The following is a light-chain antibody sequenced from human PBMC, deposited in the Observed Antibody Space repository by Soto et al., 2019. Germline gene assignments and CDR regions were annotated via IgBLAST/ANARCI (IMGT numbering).Light chain of an antibody. CDR2: DNN. CDR1: SSNIEHNY. Sequence: QSVLTQPPSASAAPGQKVTISCSGSSSNIEHNYVYWYQQLPGTAPKLLIYDNNKRPSGIPDRFSGSKSGTSATLGITGLQTGDEADYYCGTWDSSLSTGVFGGGTKLTVL. J-gene: IGLJ2*01. V-gene: IGLV1-51*01. CDR3: GTWDSSLSTGV.